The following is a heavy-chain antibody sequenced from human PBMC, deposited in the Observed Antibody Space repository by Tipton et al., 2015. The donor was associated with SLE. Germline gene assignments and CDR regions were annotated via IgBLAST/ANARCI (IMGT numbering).Heavy chain of an antibody. J-gene: IGHJ3*02. V-gene: IGHV1-69-2*01. CDR3: ARRSPKVSTYTFDI. CDR1: GYTFTDYY. D-gene: IGHD5/OR15-5a*01. Sequence: VQLVQSGAEMKKPGTSVKVSCKASGYTFTDYYVHWIRHVPGVGLQWVGVVDPEDGKTRYAENFQGRVTLTADTSSDTVYMELSSLRSEDTALYYCARRSPKVSTYTFDIWGQGTMVTVSS. CDR2: VDPEDGKT.